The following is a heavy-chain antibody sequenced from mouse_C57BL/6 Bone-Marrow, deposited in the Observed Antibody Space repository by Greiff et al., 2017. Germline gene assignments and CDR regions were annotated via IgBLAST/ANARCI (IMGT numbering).Heavy chain of an antibody. CDR2: IYPGDGDT. D-gene: IGHD1-1*01. J-gene: IGHJ4*01. CDR1: GYAFSSYW. CDR3: ARGAHYYGSSLYAMDY. Sequence: QVQLQQSGAELVKPGASVKISCKASGYAFSSYWMNWVKQRPGKGLEWIGQIYPGDGDTNYNGKFKGKATLTADKSSSTAYMQLSSLTSEDSAVYFCARGAHYYGSSLYAMDYWGQGTSVTVSS. V-gene: IGHV1-80*01.